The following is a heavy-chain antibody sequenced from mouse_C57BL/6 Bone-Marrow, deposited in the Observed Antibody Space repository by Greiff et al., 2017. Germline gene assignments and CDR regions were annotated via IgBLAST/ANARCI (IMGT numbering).Heavy chain of an antibody. D-gene: IGHD4-1*01. V-gene: IGHV1-52*01. CDR1: GYTFTSYW. CDR2: IDPSDSET. CDR3: AREDWDWYFDV. Sequence: QVQLQQSGAELVRPGSSVKLSCKASGYTFTSYWMHWVKQRPIQGLEWIGNIDPSDSETHSNQKFKDKATLTVDKSSRTAYMQLSRLTSEDSAVYDCAREDWDWYFDVWGTGTTVTVSS. J-gene: IGHJ1*03.